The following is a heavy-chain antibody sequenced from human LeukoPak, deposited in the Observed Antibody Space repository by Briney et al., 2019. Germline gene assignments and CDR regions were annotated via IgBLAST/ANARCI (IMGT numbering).Heavy chain of an antibody. Sequence: GGSLRLSCVASGFIFRNHWMSWVRQAPGRGLEWVAHIKQDGSEKHYVDSVEGRFTLSRDDAKNSLYPQMNSLRVDDSAVYYCARGPDYGARVDYLDYWGQGALVTVSS. CDR3: ARGPDYGARVDYLDY. D-gene: IGHD4-17*01. CDR2: IKQDGSEK. J-gene: IGHJ4*02. CDR1: GFIFRNHW. V-gene: IGHV3-7*01.